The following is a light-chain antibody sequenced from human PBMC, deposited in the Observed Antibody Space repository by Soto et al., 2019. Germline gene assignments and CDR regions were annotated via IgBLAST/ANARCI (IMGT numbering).Light chain of an antibody. V-gene: IGLV2-14*01. CDR1: SSDVGGYNY. CDR3: SSYTSSSNLYV. Sequence: QSVLTQPASVSGSPGQSITISCTGTSSDVGGYNYVSWYQQHPGKAPKLMIYDVSNRPSGVSNRFSGSKSGNTASLTISGRQVEDEADYYCSSYTSSSNLYVFGTGTKLTVL. J-gene: IGLJ1*01. CDR2: DVS.